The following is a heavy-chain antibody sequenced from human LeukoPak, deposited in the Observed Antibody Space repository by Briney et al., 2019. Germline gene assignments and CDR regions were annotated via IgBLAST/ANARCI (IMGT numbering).Heavy chain of an antibody. CDR1: GFTFSSYA. CDR3: AKLRRMVRGDPGFFDY. CDR2: ISGSGGST. D-gene: IGHD3-10*01. V-gene: IGHV3-23*01. J-gene: IGHJ4*02. Sequence: PGGSLRLSCAASGFTFSSYAMSWVRQAPGKGLEWVSAISGSGGSTYYADSVKGRFTISRDNSKNTLYLQMNSLRAEDTAVYYCAKLRRMVRGDPGFFDYWGQGTLVTVSS.